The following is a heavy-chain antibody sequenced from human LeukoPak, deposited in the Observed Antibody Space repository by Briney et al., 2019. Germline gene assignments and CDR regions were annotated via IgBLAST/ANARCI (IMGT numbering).Heavy chain of an antibody. D-gene: IGHD5-12*01. V-gene: IGHV3-30*01. J-gene: IGHJ4*02. Sequence: PGGSLRLSCAASGFTFSSYAMHWVRHAPGKGLEWVAVISYEGSNKYYADSVKGRFTISRDNYKNTLYLQMTRLRAEDTAVYYCARRGWRATTYKLEYYFDYWGQGTLVTVSS. CDR1: GFTFSSYA. CDR3: ARRGWRATTYKLEYYFDY. CDR2: ISYEGSNK.